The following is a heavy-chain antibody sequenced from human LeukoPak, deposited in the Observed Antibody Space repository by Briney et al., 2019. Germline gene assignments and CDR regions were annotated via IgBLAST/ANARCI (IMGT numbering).Heavy chain of an antibody. V-gene: IGHV4-59*08. J-gene: IGHJ4*01. CDR1: GFTISGYY. CDR3: VRYLLFEY. CDR2: IHYSGEN. Sequence: SETLSFKGTVSGFTISGYYWSWLRHGPGQGLMWIGYIHYSGENNYKHSLSSRVTIAMNTSKNQFSLNLRSVTAAHTAVDYCVRYLLFEYWGQGALVTVSS.